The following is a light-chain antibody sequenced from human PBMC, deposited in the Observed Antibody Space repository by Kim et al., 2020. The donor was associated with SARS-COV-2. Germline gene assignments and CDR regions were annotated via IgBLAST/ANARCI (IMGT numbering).Light chain of an antibody. J-gene: IGKJ2*01. CDR1: QSINGY. V-gene: IGKV3-11*01. CDR2: DAS. CDR3: QERSNWPPGMYT. Sequence: GERATIASRTSQSINGYCTWYPQKPDQAPKLLNYDASNRATVIPARFSGSGSRTDVTLTISSLEPEDFAVYYCQERSNWPPGMYTFGPGTEVDIK.